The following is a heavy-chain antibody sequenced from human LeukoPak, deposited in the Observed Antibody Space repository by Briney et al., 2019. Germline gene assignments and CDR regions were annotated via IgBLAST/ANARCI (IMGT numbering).Heavy chain of an antibody. D-gene: IGHD6-13*01. V-gene: IGHV3-7*03. CDR1: GFTLRSHW. Sequence: QPGGSLRLSCATSGFTLRSHWVSWVRQAPGKGLEWVANINEDGSEKYYVNSARGRFTISRDNAESSLTLQMNSLRAEDTAVYYCAKKQQLVSVPGDAFDIWGQGTMVTVSS. CDR3: AKKQQLVSVPGDAFDI. J-gene: IGHJ3*02. CDR2: INEDGSEK.